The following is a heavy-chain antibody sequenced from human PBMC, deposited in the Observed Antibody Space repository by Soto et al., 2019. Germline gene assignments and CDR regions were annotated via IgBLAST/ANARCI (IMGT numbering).Heavy chain of an antibody. J-gene: IGHJ5*02. V-gene: IGHV1-18*01. CDR2: XXXXXXNT. CDR3: XXGDSSSGLDP. D-gene: IGHD6-6*01. CDR1: GYTFTNYG. Sequence: QVQVVQSGTEVKKPGASVKVSCKASGYTFTNYGISWVRQAPGQGLEXXXXXXXXXXNTXYAQIFQGRVTLTTDTXXXXXXXXXXXXXXXXXXXXXXXXGDSSSGLDPWGQGTLVTVSS.